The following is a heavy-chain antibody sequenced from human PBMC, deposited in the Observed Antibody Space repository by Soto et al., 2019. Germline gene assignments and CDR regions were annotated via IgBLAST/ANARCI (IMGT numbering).Heavy chain of an antibody. Sequence: ASVKVSCKASGYTFSSYGITWVRQAPGQGLEWMGWISAYNGNTNYAQKLQGRLTLTTDTPTTTAYMELRSLGSDDTAIYFCSRGSYDSTRSYFYYWGQGSLVPVSS. CDR1: GYTFSSYG. D-gene: IGHD3-22*01. J-gene: IGHJ4*02. CDR3: SRGSYDSTRSYFYY. V-gene: IGHV1-18*01. CDR2: ISAYNGNT.